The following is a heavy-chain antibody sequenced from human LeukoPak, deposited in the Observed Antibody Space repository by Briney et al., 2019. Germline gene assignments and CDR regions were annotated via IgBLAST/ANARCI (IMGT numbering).Heavy chain of an antibody. V-gene: IGHV1-8*03. CDR3: AREGRSRAMVTRFDP. J-gene: IGHJ5*02. D-gene: IGHD5-18*01. Sequence: ASVTVSCKASGYTFTSYDINWVRQATGQGLEWMGWMNPNSGNTGYAQKFQGRVTITRNTSISTAYMELSSLRSEDTAVYYCAREGRSRAMVTRFDPWGQGTLVTVSS. CDR2: MNPNSGNT. CDR1: GYTFTSYD.